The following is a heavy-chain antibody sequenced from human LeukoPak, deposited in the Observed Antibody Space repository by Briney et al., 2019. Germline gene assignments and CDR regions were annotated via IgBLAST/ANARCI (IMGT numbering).Heavy chain of an antibody. D-gene: IGHD6-19*01. CDR1: GFIFSNYG. CDR3: AREWGRIAVAGGPGY. Sequence: GESLRLSXXASGFIFSNYGMHWVRQAPGKGLEWLALIWYDGQKKLYADYVKGRFTISRDNSGNTLFLHMTSLRVEDTAVYYCAREWGRIAVAGGPGYWGXX. V-gene: IGHV3-33*01. J-gene: IGHJ4*02. CDR2: IWYDGQKK.